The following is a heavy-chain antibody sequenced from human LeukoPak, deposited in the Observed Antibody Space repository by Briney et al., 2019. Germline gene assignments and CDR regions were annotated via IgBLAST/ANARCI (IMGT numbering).Heavy chain of an antibody. Sequence: GGSLRLSCAASGFTFSSYAMSWVRQAPGKGLEWVSGISGSGDITYYADSVKGRFTISRDNSKNTLYVQVNSLGTEDTAAYYCAKGSYYDSSGSFYFDYWGQGTLVTVSS. CDR2: ISGSGDIT. CDR1: GFTFSSYA. D-gene: IGHD3-22*01. V-gene: IGHV3-23*01. CDR3: AKGSYYDSSGSFYFDY. J-gene: IGHJ4*02.